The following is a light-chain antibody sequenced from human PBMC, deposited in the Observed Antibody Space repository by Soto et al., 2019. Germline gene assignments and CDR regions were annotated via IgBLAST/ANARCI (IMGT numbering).Light chain of an antibody. J-gene: IGLJ2*01. CDR2: ENN. Sequence: QSVLTQPPSVSGAPGQTVTISCAGSNSNIGAGYVGHWDQQLPGTGLKLLIYENNDRPSGVAARFSGSKSGTSVSLAITGLQAEDEAHYYCQSYDSSLRAVVFGGGTKLTVL. V-gene: IGLV1-40*01. CDR3: QSYDSSLRAVV. CDR1: NSNIGAGYV.